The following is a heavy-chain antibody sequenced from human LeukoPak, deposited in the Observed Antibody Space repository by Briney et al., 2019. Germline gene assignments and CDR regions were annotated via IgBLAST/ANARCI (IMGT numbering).Heavy chain of an antibody. CDR1: GGSFSGYY. D-gene: IGHD1-14*01. CDR3: ASEGIRDYYYYIMDV. J-gene: IGHJ6*03. Sequence: PSETLSLTCAVYGGSFSGYYWSWIRQPPGKGLEWIGEINHSGSTNYNPSLKSRVTISVDTSKNQFSLKLSSVTAADTAVYYCASEGIRDYYYYIMDVWGKGTTVTISS. CDR2: INHSGST. V-gene: IGHV4-34*01.